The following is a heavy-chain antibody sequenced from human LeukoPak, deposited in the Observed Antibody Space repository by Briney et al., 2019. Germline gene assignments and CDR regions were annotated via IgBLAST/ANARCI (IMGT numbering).Heavy chain of an antibody. J-gene: IGHJ4*02. V-gene: IGHV1-3*01. CDR2: INAGNGNT. CDR1: GYTFTSYA. Sequence: ASVTVSCKASGYTFTSYAMHWVRQAPGQRLEWVGWINAGNGNTKYSQKFQGRVTITRDTSASTAYMELSSLRSEDTAVYYCARGRIETKLRYFDWFLDYWGQGTLVTVSS. CDR3: ARGRIETKLRYFDWFLDY. D-gene: IGHD3-9*01.